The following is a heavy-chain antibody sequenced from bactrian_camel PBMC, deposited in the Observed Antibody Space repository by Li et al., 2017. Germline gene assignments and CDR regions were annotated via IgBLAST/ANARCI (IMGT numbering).Heavy chain of an antibody. J-gene: IGHJ4*01. V-gene: IGHV3S6*01. CDR3: ATWVPEA. CDR1: GFTFSSSA. Sequence: HVQLVESGGGLVQPGGSLTLSCAASGFTFSSSAMKWLRQAPGKGLEWVSGINSDGKKTNYADSVEGRFTISRDNAKNTLYLQMNSLKTEDTAVYYCATWVPEARGQGTQVTVS. CDR2: INSDGKKT. D-gene: IGHD3*01.